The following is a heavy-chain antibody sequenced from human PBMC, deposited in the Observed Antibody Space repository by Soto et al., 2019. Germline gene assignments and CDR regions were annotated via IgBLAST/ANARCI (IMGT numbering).Heavy chain of an antibody. CDR1: GDSVSSNSAA. D-gene: IGHD3-22*01. CDR2: TYYRSKWYN. CDR3: ARDGAILYDSSGYYRGDDAFDI. V-gene: IGHV6-1*01. J-gene: IGHJ3*02. Sequence: SQTLSLTCAISGDSVSSNSAAWNWIRQSPSRGLEWLGRTYYRSKWYNDYAVSVKSRITINPDTSKNQFSLQLNSVTPEDKAVYYCARDGAILYDSSGYYRGDDAFDIWGQGTMVTVSS.